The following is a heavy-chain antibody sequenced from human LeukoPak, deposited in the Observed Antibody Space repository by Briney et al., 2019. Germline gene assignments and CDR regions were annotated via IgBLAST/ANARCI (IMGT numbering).Heavy chain of an antibody. J-gene: IGHJ4*02. CDR2: IYYSGST. D-gene: IGHD3-16*02. Sequence: SETLSLTCIVSGGSISSYYWSWLRQPPGKGLEWIGYIYYSGSTNYKPSLKSRVTISVDTSKNQFSLKLSSVTAADTAVYYCARYDVWGSYRAFDYWGQGTLVTVSS. CDR3: ARYDVWGSYRAFDY. CDR1: GGSISSYY. V-gene: IGHV4-59*08.